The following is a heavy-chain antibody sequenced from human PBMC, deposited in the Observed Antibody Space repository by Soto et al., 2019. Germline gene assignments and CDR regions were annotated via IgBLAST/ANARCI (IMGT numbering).Heavy chain of an antibody. CDR2: NNVYNGDI. Sequence: ASVKVSCKGFGYTFINYGVSWVRQAPGKGLEWMGWNNVYNGDINYAQKFQGRVTMTADTSTAAFYMERRNLRSDDTAFIYGARDALVGPLVRTVLLDLWGQGTQVTVSS. CDR3: ARDALVGPLVRTVLLDL. V-gene: IGHV1-18*04. J-gene: IGHJ5*02. CDR1: GYTFINYG. D-gene: IGHD2-15*01.